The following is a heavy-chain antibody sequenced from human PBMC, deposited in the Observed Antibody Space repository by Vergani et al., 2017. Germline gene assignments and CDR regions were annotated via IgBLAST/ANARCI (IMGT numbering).Heavy chain of an antibody. D-gene: IGHD3-22*01. Sequence: EVQLVESGGGLVKPGGSLRLSCAAFGFTFSNAWMSWVRQAPGKGLEWVGRIKSKTDGGTTDYAAPVKGRFTISRDDSKNTLYLQMNSLKTEDTAVYYCAKDMYYDSSGDFDYWGQGTLVTVSS. CDR3: AKDMYYDSSGDFDY. J-gene: IGHJ4*02. CDR1: GFTFSNAW. V-gene: IGHV3-15*01. CDR2: IKSKTDGGTT.